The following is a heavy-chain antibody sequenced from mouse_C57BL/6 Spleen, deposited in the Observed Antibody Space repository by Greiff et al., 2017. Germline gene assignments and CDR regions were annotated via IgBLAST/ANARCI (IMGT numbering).Heavy chain of an antibody. CDR1: GYAFSSSW. J-gene: IGHJ3*01. CDR3: AREEYYGFAS. CDR2: IYPGDGDT. V-gene: IGHV1-82*01. D-gene: IGHD1-1*01. Sequence: VQLQQSGPELVKPGASVKISCKASGYAFSSSWMNWVKQRPGKGLEWIGRIYPGDGDTNYNGKFKGKATLTADKASSTAYMQLSRLTSEDSAVYYCAREEYYGFASWGKGTLVAVAA.